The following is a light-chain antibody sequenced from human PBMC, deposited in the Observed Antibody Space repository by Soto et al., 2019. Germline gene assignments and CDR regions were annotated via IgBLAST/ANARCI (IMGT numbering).Light chain of an antibody. CDR3: QQRGNWPPTWT. V-gene: IGKV3D-15*01. CDR1: RGISSN. J-gene: IGKJ1*01. CDR2: GTS. Sequence: GMSQSPAALSVSTGERATLSCRASRGISSNLAWYQQKPGQAPRLLIYGTSSRTTGIPERFSGSGSGTDFTLTINGLEPEDSAVYYCQQRGNWPPTWTFGQGTKVDNK.